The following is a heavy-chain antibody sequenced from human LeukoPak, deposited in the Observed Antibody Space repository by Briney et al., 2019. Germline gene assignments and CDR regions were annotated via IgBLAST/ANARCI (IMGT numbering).Heavy chain of an antibody. V-gene: IGHV4-38-2*02. D-gene: IGHD2-2*01. Sequence: SETLSLTCTVSGYSLSSGYYWGWIRQPPGKGLEWIGSIYYSGSTYYNPSLKSRVTISVDTSKNQFSLKLSSVTAADTAVYYCVRRLVVVPAAKTGDAFDIWGQGTMVTVSS. CDR2: IYYSGST. J-gene: IGHJ3*02. CDR1: GYSLSSGYY. CDR3: VRRLVVVPAAKTGDAFDI.